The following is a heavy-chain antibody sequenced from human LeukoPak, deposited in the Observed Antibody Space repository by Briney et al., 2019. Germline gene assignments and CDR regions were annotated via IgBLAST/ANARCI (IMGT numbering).Heavy chain of an antibody. Sequence: GESLKISCKGSGYSFTTYWIGWVRQMPGKGLEWMGIIYPGDSETRYSPSFQGQVTISADKYITTAYLQWSSLKASDTAMYYCARLPTVTTYDYWGQGTLVTVSS. CDR3: ARLPTVTTYDY. V-gene: IGHV5-51*01. CDR1: GYSFTTYW. D-gene: IGHD4-17*01. J-gene: IGHJ4*02. CDR2: IYPGDSET.